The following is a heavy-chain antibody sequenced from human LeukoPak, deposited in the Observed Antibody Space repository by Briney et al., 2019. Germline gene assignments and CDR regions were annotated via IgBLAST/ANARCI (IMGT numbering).Heavy chain of an antibody. J-gene: IGHJ4*02. CDR3: ARLVSSSSYLDY. V-gene: IGHV4-4*09. CDR2: IYTSGST. D-gene: IGHD6-6*01. CDR1: GGSISSYY. Sequence: SETLSLTCTVSGGSISSYYWSWIRQPPGKGLEWIGYIYTSGSTNYNPSLKGRVTISVDTSKNQFSLKLSSVTAADTAVYYCARLVSSSSYLDYWGRGTLVTVSA.